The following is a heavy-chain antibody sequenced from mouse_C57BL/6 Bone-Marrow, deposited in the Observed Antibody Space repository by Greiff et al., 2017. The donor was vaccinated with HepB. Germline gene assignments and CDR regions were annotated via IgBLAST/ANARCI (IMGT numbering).Heavy chain of an antibody. CDR3: ARHEGLRPFAY. CDR2: IWSDGST. J-gene: IGHJ3*01. Sequence: VKLVESGPGLVAPSQSLTITCTVSGFSLTSYGIHWVRQPPGKGLEWLVVIWSDGSTTYNSALKSRLSISKDNSKSQVILKMNSLQTDDTAMYYCARHEGLRPFAYWGQGTLVTVSA. D-gene: IGHD2-4*01. CDR1: GFSLTSYG. V-gene: IGHV2-6*02.